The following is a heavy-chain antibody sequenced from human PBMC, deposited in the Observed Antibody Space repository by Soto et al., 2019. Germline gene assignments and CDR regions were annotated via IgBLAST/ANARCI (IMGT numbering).Heavy chain of an antibody. Sequence: QVQLQQSGPGLVKPSQTLSLTCDISGDNVFSNAIAWNWIRQSPSRGLEWLGRTYYRSKWYNEYAVSVKSQLIVNLDTSTNLFSLQLNSVTSEDTAVYYCARGRSSSFDFWGQGTPVTVSS. CDR1: GDNVFSNAIA. V-gene: IGHV6-1*01. CDR3: ARGRSSSFDF. J-gene: IGHJ4*02. CDR2: TYYRSKWYN. D-gene: IGHD6-13*01.